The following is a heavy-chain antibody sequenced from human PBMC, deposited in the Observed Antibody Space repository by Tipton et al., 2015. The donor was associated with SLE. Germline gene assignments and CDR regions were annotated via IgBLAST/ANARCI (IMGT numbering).Heavy chain of an antibody. CDR3: ARLRGPVLPDAFDI. D-gene: IGHD3-10*01. Sequence: LRLSCAVYGGSFSGYYWSWIRQPPGKGLEWIGYIYYSGSTNYNPSLKSRVTIPVDTSKNQFSLKLSSVTAADTAVYYCARLRGPVLPDAFDIWGQGTMVTVSS. V-gene: IGHV4-59*08. CDR1: GGSFSGYY. J-gene: IGHJ3*02. CDR2: IYYSGST.